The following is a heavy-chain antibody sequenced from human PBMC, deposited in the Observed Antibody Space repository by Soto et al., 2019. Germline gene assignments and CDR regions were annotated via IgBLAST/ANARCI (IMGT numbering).Heavy chain of an antibody. CDR1: GGTFSSYA. J-gene: IGHJ6*02. CDR3: ARDIQSVPRLYYYGMDV. V-gene: IGHV1-69*05. CDR2: IIPIFGST. Sequence: AASVKVSCKASGGTFSSYAISWVRQAPGQGLEWMGGIIPIFGSTSYAQKFQGRVTMTRDTSTSTVYMELSSLRSEDTAVYYCARDIQSVPRLYYYGMDVWGQGTTVTVSS. D-gene: IGHD3-22*01.